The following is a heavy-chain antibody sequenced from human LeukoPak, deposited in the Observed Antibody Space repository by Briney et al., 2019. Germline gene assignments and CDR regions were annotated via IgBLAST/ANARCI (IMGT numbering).Heavy chain of an antibody. Sequence: SETLSLTCTVSGASFNSDDQYWNWIRQSPGEGLEWIGSVHPSGMLYNNPSLESRVTMSRDTSKNQFSLNLNSVTAADTAVYFCSRGLDSRKLGYWGQGILVTVSS. CDR3: SRGLDSRKLGY. V-gene: IGHV4-31*03. CDR1: GASFNSDDQY. D-gene: IGHD3-22*01. J-gene: IGHJ4*02. CDR2: VHPSGML.